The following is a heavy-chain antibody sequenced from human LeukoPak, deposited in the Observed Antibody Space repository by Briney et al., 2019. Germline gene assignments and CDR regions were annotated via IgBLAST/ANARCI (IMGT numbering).Heavy chain of an antibody. Sequence: PSETLSLTCAVYGGSFNGYYWSWIRQPPGKGLEWIGEINHSGSTNYNPSLKSQVTISVDTSKNQFSLKLSSVTAADTAVYYCARCITMIVVVTGDAFDIWGQGTMVTVSS. CDR2: INHSGST. D-gene: IGHD3-22*01. J-gene: IGHJ3*02. CDR1: GGSFNGYY. CDR3: ARCITMIVVVTGDAFDI. V-gene: IGHV4-34*01.